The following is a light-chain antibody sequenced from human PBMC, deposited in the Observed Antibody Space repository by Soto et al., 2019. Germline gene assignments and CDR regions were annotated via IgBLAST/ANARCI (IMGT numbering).Light chain of an antibody. CDR1: QGISTY. V-gene: IGKV1-27*01. CDR2: AAS. CDR3: QTYNGAPWT. J-gene: IGKJ1*01. Sequence: DIQMTQSPSSLSASVGDRVTITCRASQGISTYLVWYQQKPGTVPKLLIFAASTLQSGVPSRFSGSGSVTDFTLTISSLQPEDVATYYCQTYNGAPWTFGQGTKVEIK.